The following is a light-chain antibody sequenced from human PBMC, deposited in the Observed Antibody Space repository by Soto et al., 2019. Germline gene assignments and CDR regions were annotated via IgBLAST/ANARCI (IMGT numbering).Light chain of an antibody. CDR3: LLSYDGAVVI. J-gene: IGLJ2*01. Sequence: QAVVTQEPSLTVSPGGTVTLTCGSTTGAVTSGHYPYWFQQKPGQAPRTLIFDTTNKHSWTPARFSGSLLGGKAALTLSGAQPEDEAEYYCLLSYDGAVVIFGGGTKLTV. V-gene: IGLV7-46*01. CDR1: TGAVTSGHY. CDR2: DTT.